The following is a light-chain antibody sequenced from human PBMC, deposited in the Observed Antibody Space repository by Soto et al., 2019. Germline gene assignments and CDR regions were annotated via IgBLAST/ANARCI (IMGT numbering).Light chain of an antibody. J-gene: IGKJ5*01. CDR1: QSVTYDQ. V-gene: IGKV3-20*01. Sequence: PGERCTLACRASQSVTYDQLAWYRQTPGQAPRLLIYGASSRATGIPDRFSGSGSGTDFTLTISRLEPEDFAVYYCQQYGSSPPITFGQGTRLEIK. CDR2: GAS. CDR3: QQYGSSPPIT.